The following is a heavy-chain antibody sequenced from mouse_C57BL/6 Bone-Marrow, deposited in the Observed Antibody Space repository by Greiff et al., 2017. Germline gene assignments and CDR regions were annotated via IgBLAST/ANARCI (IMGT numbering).Heavy chain of an antibody. Sequence: EVQGVESGGDLVKPGGSLKLSCAASGFTFSSYGMSWVRQTPDKRLEWVATISSGGSYTYYQDSVKGRFTISRDNAKNTLYLQMSSLKSEDTAMYYCARQGYYYAMDYWGQGTSVTVSS. J-gene: IGHJ4*01. CDR2: ISSGGSYT. CDR3: ARQGYYYAMDY. CDR1: GFTFSSYG. V-gene: IGHV5-6*01.